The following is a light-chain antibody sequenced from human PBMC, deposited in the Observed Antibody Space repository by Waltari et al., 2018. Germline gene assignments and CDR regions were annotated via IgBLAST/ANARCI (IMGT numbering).Light chain of an antibody. CDR2: DVN. V-gene: IGLV2-11*01. CDR1: SSDVFVYNY. J-gene: IGLJ2*01. CDR3: CSYAGRYTLL. Sequence: QSALTQPRSVSGSPGQSITISCTGTSSDVFVYNYVSWYQEHPGKAPKLMSYDVNKRPSGVPDRFSGSKSGNTASLTISGLQAEDEADYYCCSYAGRYTLLFGGGTKLTVL.